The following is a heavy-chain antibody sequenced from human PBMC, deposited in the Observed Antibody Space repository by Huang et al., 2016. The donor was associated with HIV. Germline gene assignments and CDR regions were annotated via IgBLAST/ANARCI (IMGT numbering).Heavy chain of an antibody. CDR3: ARLLYRYYFDY. CDR1: GGSISSSSYY. D-gene: IGHD1-26*01. Sequence: QLQLQESGPGLVKPSETLSLTCPVSGGSISSSSYYWGWIRQPPGKGREWIGRIYYRGCTYYNPALKSLVTISVNTSKNQFSLKLISVTAADTAVYYCARLLYRYYFDYWGQGTLVTVSS. CDR2: IYYRGCT. V-gene: IGHV4-39*01. J-gene: IGHJ4*02.